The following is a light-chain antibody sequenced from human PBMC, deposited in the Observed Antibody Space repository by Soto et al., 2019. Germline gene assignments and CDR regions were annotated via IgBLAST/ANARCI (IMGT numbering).Light chain of an antibody. V-gene: IGKV3-11*01. CDR1: QTVSSS. CDR3: QQHINSPLT. CDR2: EVY. Sequence: EIVLTQAPATLSLSPGERATLSCRASQTVSSSSAWYQQKPGQAPRLLIYEVYNRATGIPAMFRGSGSGADFTLTLSSLEPGDFALYSCQQHINSPLTAGGATKVDSK. J-gene: IGKJ4*01.